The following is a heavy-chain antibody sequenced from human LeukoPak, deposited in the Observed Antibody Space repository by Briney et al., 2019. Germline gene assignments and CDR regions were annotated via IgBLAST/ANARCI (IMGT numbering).Heavy chain of an antibody. D-gene: IGHD2-2*01. V-gene: IGHV3-48*03. CDR1: GFTFRSYE. Sequence: AGGSLRLSCAASGFTFRSYEMNWVRLAPGKGLEWVSYISESGSAIYYADSVKGRFTISRDNAKNSLYLQMNSLRAEDTAVYYCARHDRGYCSSTSCYEGYYFDYWGQGTLVTVSS. CDR2: ISESGSAI. J-gene: IGHJ4*02. CDR3: ARHDRGYCSSTSCYEGYYFDY.